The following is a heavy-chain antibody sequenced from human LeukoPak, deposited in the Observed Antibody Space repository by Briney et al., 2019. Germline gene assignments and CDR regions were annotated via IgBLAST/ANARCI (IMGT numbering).Heavy chain of an antibody. CDR2: ISYDGSNK. V-gene: IGHV3-30*04. J-gene: IGHJ6*03. CDR3: ARGVFHPFYYHYYLDV. Sequence: GRSLRLSCAVSGFTFSSYAMRWVRQAPGKGLEWVAVISYDGSNKYHADSVKGRFTISRDNSKNTLYLQMNSLRAEDTAVFYCARGVFHPFYYHYYLDVWGKGTTVTVSS. CDR1: GFTFSSYA.